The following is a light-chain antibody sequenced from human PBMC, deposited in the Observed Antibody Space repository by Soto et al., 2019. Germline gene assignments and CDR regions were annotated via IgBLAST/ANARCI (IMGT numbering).Light chain of an antibody. Sequence: EIVLTQSPATLSLSPGERATLSCRASQSVSSYLAWYRQKPGQAPRLLIYDASNRATGIPARFSGSGSGTDFTLTISSLEPEDFAVYYCQQRSNFLTFGGGTKVDIK. CDR3: QQRSNFLT. V-gene: IGKV3-11*01. J-gene: IGKJ4*01. CDR1: QSVSSY. CDR2: DAS.